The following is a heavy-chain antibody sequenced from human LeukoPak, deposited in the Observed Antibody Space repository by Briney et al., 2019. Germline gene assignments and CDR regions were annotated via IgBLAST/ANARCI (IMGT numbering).Heavy chain of an antibody. CDR1: GLTFSESW. CDR2: IKEDGSEK. J-gene: IGHJ6*02. D-gene: IGHD1-1*01. CDR3: ATYTNWVAGDV. Sequence: GGSLRLSCAASGLTFSESWMSWVRQAPGQGLEWVAAIKEDGSEKDYVDSVKGRFTISRDNAKNSLYLQMNNLRAEDTAVYYCATYTNWVAGDVWGQGTSVSVSS. V-gene: IGHV3-7*01.